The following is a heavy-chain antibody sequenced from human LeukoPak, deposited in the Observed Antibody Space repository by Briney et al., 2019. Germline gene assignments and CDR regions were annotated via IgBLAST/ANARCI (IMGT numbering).Heavy chain of an antibody. J-gene: IGHJ5*02. CDR1: GFTFSGSA. V-gene: IGHV3-73*01. Sequence: GGSLRLSWVAAGFTFSGSAVHWVRPSSGKGLGWVGNIDKKDNHYATAYAESVKSRFTISRDDSKDTAFLHMDSLKTEDPALYYCTRDRGTYNWFDPWGQGTLVTVSS. CDR3: TRDRGTYNWFDP. CDR2: IDKKDNHYAT. D-gene: IGHD2-15*01.